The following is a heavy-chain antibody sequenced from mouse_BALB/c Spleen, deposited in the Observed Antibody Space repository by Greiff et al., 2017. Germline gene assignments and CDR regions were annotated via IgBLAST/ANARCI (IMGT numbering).Heavy chain of an antibody. Sequence: VQRVESGAELVRPGTSVKISCKASGYTFTNYWLGWVKQRPGHGLEWIGDIYPGGGYTNYNEKFKGKATLTADTSSSTAYMQLSSLTSEDSAVYFCARDADWYFDVWGAGTTVTVSS. J-gene: IGHJ1*01. CDR3: ARDADWYFDV. CDR2: IYPGGGYT. CDR1: GYTFTNYW. V-gene: IGHV1-63*02.